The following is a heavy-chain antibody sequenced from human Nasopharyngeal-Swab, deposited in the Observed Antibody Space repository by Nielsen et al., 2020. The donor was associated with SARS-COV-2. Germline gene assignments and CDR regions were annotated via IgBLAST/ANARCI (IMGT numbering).Heavy chain of an antibody. CDR1: GFTFSSYG. CDR3: ARPPLYYYDSSGPWYFDL. CDR2: IWYDGSNK. J-gene: IGHJ2*01. Sequence: GESLKISCAASGFTFSSYGMHWVRQAPGKGLEWVAVIWYDGSNKYYADSVKGRFTISRDNSKNTLYLQMNSLRAEDTAVYYCARPPLYYYDSSGPWYFDLWGRGTLVTVSS. D-gene: IGHD3-22*01. V-gene: IGHV3-33*01.